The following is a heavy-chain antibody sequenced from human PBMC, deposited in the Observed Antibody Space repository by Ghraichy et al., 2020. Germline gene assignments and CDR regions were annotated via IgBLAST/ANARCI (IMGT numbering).Heavy chain of an antibody. Sequence: ASVKVSCKASGYTFTGYYMHWVRQAPGQGLEWMGWINPNSGGTNYAQKFQGRVTMTRDTSISTAYMGLSRLRSDDTAVYYCARAGGSGSYYWAHYYYYMDVWGKGTTVTVSS. CDR1: GYTFTGYY. J-gene: IGHJ6*03. D-gene: IGHD1-26*01. V-gene: IGHV1-2*02. CDR3: ARAGGSGSYYWAHYYYYMDV. CDR2: INPNSGGT.